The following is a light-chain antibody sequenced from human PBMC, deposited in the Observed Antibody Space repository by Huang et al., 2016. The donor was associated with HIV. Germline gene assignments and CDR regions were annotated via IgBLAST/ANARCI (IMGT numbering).Light chain of an antibody. CDR2: ATS. J-gene: IGKJ1*01. CDR3: QQYYSFPLT. Sequence: AIRITQSPSSLSASTGDKVSITCRASQDINTYLALYQQKPGKPPSLLIYATSTLQSGVPSRFSGSGSGTDFTLTITHLQSEDFATYYCQQYYSFPLTFGQGSQVEV. V-gene: IGKV1-8*01. CDR1: QDINTY.